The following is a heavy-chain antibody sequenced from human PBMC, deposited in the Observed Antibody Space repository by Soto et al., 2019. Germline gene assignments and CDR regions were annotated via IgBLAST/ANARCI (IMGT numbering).Heavy chain of an antibody. J-gene: IGHJ3*02. V-gene: IGHV3-15*07. CDR2: IRSNSDGGTT. Sequence: EVQLVESGGGLVTPGGSLRLSCAASGFTFTNAWMNWVRQAPGQGLEWVGRIRSNSDGGTTDYAAPVKCRFSISRDDSKNTLYLQMNSLKTEDTAVYYCSTTKAGTNTFGIWGQGTMVTVSS. CDR1: GFTFTNAW. CDR3: STTKAGTNTFGI. D-gene: IGHD1-7*01.